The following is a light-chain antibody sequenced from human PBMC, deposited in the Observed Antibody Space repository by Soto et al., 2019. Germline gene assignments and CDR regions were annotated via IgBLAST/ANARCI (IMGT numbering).Light chain of an antibody. Sequence: QLVLTQPPSVSGAPGQRVTISCTGSSSNIGAGYDVHWYQQLPGTAPKLLIYGNSNRPSGVPDRFSGSKSDTSASLAITELQAEDEADYYCQSYDSSLSVVFGGGTKLTVL. J-gene: IGLJ2*01. CDR1: SSNIGAGYD. CDR3: QSYDSSLSVV. V-gene: IGLV1-40*01. CDR2: GNS.